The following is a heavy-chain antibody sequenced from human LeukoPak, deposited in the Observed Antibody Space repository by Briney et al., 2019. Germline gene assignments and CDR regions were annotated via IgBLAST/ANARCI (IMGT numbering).Heavy chain of an antibody. CDR1: GLTFRSYW. V-gene: IGHV3-7*01. CDR3: ARESDGRFFDY. Sequence: GGSLRLSCAVSGLTFRSYWMSWVRQAPGKGLEWVANINQEGSEKYFVDSVKGRFTISRDNAKNSLHLQMNTLRAEDTAVYYCARESDGRFFDYWGQGTLVTVSS. CDR2: INQEGSEK. D-gene: IGHD3-3*01. J-gene: IGHJ4*02.